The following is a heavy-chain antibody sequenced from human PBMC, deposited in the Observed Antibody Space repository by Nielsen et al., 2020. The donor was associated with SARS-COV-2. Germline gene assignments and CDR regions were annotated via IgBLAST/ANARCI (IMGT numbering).Heavy chain of an antibody. CDR1: GFSLNTREMC. D-gene: IGHD3-22*01. CDR2: IDWADDK. Sequence: SGPTLVKPTQTLTLTCSFSGFSLNTREMCLSWIRQPPGKALEWLAVIDWADDKYYSPSLKTRLTISKGTFKNQVVLTMTDVDPVDTGTYYCARGRGHYYDSSGYSPFDLWGQGTLVTVSS. J-gene: IGHJ4*02. CDR3: ARGRGHYYDSSGYSPFDL. V-gene: IGHV2-70*01.